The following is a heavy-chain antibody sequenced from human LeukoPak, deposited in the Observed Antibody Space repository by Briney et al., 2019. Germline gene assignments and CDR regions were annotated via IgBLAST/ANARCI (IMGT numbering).Heavy chain of an antibody. Sequence: ASVKVSCKASGYTFISYYVHWVRQAPGQGLEWVGIINPSDGVTTYAQRFQGRVTMTRDTSTSTAYMELSRLRSDDTAVYYCARGYDFWSGYEYFQHWGQGTLVTVSS. CDR1: GYTFISYY. J-gene: IGHJ1*01. CDR3: ARGYDFWSGYEYFQH. D-gene: IGHD3-3*01. CDR2: INPSDGVT. V-gene: IGHV1-46*01.